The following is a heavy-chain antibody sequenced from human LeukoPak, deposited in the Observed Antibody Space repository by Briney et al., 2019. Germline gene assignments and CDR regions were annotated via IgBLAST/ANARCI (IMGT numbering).Heavy chain of an antibody. J-gene: IGHJ6*03. CDR1: GGSFSGYY. CDR3: AVGGYYDFWSGYLGDDYYYYYMDV. V-gene: IGHV4-34*01. Sequence: SETLSLTCAVYGGSFSGYYWSWIRQPPGKGLEWIGEINHSGGTNYNPSLKSRVTISVDTSKNQFSLKLSSVTAADTAVYYCAVGGYYDFWSGYLGDDYYYYYMDVWGKGTTVTVSS. D-gene: IGHD3-3*01. CDR2: INHSGGT.